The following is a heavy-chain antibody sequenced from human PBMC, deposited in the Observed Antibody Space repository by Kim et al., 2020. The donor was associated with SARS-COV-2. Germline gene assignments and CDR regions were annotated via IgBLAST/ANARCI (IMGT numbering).Heavy chain of an antibody. D-gene: IGHD4-17*01. V-gene: IGHV4-34*01. CDR3: ARCSKGGLRGYYYYGMDV. Sequence: SRVTISVDTNKNQFSLKLSSVPAADTAVYYCARCSKGGLRGYYYYGMDVWGQGTTVTVSS. J-gene: IGHJ6*02.